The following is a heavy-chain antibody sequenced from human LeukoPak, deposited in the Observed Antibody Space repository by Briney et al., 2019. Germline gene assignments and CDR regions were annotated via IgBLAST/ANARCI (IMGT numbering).Heavy chain of an antibody. J-gene: IGHJ4*02. D-gene: IGHD5-12*01. CDR2: INPNSGGT. CDR3: ARGGGIVATISFTRY. CDR1: GYTFTGYY. V-gene: IGHV1-2*02. Sequence: GASVKVSCKASGYTFTGYYMHWVRQAPGQGLEWMGWINPNSGGTNYAQKFQGRVTMTRDTSISTAYMELSRLRSDDTAVYYCARGGGIVATISFTRYWGQGTLVTVSS.